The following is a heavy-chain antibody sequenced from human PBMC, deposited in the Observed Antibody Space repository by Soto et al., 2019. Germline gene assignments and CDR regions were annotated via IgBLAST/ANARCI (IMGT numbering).Heavy chain of an antibody. J-gene: IGHJ4*02. CDR1: GFTFSSYT. D-gene: IGHD1-26*01. V-gene: IGHV3-21*06. Sequence: RLSCAASGFTFSSYTMNWGRQAPGKGLEWVSSISSSSSYIHYADSVKGRFTISRDNAKHSLYLHMNSLRVEDTAVDYCARGPTSGTYVYWGQGTLVTVSS. CDR2: ISSSSSYI. CDR3: ARGPTSGTYVY.